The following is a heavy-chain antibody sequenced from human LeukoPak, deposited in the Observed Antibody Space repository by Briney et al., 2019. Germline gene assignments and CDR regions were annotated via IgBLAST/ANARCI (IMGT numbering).Heavy chain of an antibody. CDR1: GGTFSSYA. CDR2: IIPIFGTA. V-gene: IGHV1-69*06. D-gene: IGHD5-24*01. Sequence: SVKVSCKASGGTFSSYAISWVRQAPGQGLEWMGGIIPIFGTANYAQKFQGRVTITADKSTSTAYMELSSVTAADTAVYYCARGGRDGYNFGFSAVAFDIWGQGTMVTVSS. CDR3: ARGGRDGYNFGFSAVAFDI. J-gene: IGHJ3*02.